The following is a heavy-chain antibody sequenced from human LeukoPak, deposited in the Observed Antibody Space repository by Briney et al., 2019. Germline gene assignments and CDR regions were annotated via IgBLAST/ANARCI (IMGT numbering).Heavy chain of an antibody. CDR1: GGSISSYY. D-gene: IGHD3-22*01. CDR3: ARAWGSSGYYFDY. J-gene: IGHJ4*02. Sequence: SETLSLTCTVSGGSISSYYWSWIRQHPGKGLEWIGYIYYSGSTYYNPSLKSRVTISVDTSKNQFSLKLSSVTAADTAVYYCARAWGSSGYYFDYWGQGTLVTVSS. CDR2: IYYSGST. V-gene: IGHV4-59*06.